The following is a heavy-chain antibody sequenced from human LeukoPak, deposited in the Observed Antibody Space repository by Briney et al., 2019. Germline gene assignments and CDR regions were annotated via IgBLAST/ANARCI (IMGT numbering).Heavy chain of an antibody. Sequence: SETLSLTCTVSGGSISSSDSYWGWIRQPPGKGLEWIGSIYYSGSTYYNPSLKSRVTISVDTSKNQFSLKLSSVTAADTAVYYCARQGYCSGGSCYFAGNWFDPWGQGTLVTVSS. CDR1: GGSISSSDSY. CDR2: IYYSGST. V-gene: IGHV4-39*01. J-gene: IGHJ5*02. CDR3: ARQGYCSGGSCYFAGNWFDP. D-gene: IGHD2-15*01.